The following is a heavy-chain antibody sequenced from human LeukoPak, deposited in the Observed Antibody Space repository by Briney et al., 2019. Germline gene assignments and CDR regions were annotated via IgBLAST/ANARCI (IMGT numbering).Heavy chain of an antibody. CDR1: GGSISSSSYY. CDR3: ARAAAGTPFYPDY. Sequence: PSETLSLTCTVSGGSISSSSYYWGWIRQPPGKGLEWIGSIYYSGSTYYNPSLKSRVTISVDTSKNQFSLKLSSVTAADTAVYYCARAAAGTPFYPDYWGQGTLVTVSS. D-gene: IGHD6-13*01. V-gene: IGHV4-39*07. CDR2: IYYSGST. J-gene: IGHJ4*02.